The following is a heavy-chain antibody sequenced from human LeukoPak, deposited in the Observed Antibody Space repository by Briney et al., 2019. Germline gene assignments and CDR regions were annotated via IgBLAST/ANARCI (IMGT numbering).Heavy chain of an antibody. Sequence: PSQTLSLTCTVSGGSISSGGYYWSWIRQPPGKGLEWIGYIYHSGSTYYNPSLKSRVTISVDRSKNQFSLKLSSVTAADTAVYYCARERIVVVPAAILPAYNWFDPWGQGTLVTVSS. CDR3: ARERIVVVPAAILPAYNWFDP. CDR2: IYHSGST. CDR1: GGSISSGGYY. J-gene: IGHJ5*02. V-gene: IGHV4-30-2*01. D-gene: IGHD2-2*01.